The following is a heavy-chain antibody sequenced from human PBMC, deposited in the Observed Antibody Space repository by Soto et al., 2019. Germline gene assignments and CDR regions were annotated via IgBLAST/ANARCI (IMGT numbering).Heavy chain of an antibody. V-gene: IGHV3-30*14. CDR1: GFTFSSYA. CDR3: ARGYDFWSGYYYPYGMDV. CDR2: ISYDGSNK. J-gene: IGHJ6*02. Sequence: QVQLVESGGDVVQPGRSLRLSCAASGFTFSSYAMHWVRQAPGKGLEWVAVISYDGSNKNYADSVKGRITISRDNSKNTLYLQMTSTGAEERVVFYWARGYDFWSGYYYPYGMDVWGQVTTV. D-gene: IGHD3-3*01.